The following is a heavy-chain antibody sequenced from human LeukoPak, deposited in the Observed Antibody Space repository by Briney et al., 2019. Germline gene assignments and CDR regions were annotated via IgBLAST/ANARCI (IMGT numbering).Heavy chain of an antibody. D-gene: IGHD3-3*01. CDR1: GYTFTSYY. J-gene: IGHJ6*03. Sequence: GASVKVSCKASGYTFTSYYMHWVRQAPGQGLEWMGIINPSGGSTSYAQKFQGRVTMTTDTSTSTAYMELRSLRSDDTAVYYCARGTHYYDFWSGYQRPARYYYMDVWGKGTTVTVSS. V-gene: IGHV1-46*01. CDR3: ARGTHYYDFWSGYQRPARYYYMDV. CDR2: INPSGGST.